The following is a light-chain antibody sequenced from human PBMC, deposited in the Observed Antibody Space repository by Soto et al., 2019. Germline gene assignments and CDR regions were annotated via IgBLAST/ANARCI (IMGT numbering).Light chain of an antibody. CDR2: EVS. Sequence: QSALTQPPSVSGSPGQSVTISCTGTSSDVGSYNRVSWYQQPPGTAPKLMIYEVSNRPSGVPDRFSGSKSGNTASLTISGLPAEDEAYYYCSLSTSSSPYVFGTGTKLTVL. CDR3: SLSTSSSPYV. J-gene: IGLJ1*01. V-gene: IGLV2-18*01. CDR1: SSDVGSYNR.